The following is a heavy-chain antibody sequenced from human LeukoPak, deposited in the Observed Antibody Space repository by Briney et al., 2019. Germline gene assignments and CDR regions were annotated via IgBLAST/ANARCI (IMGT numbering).Heavy chain of an antibody. V-gene: IGHV1-18*01. CDR3: ARDSMTTVTKRAFDI. CDR2: ISAYNGNT. J-gene: IGHJ3*02. D-gene: IGHD4-17*01. Sequence: ASVKVSCKASGYTFTSYGISWVRQAPGQGLEWMGWISAYNGNTNYAQKLQGRVTMTTDTSTSTAYMGLRSLRSDDTAVYYCARDSMTTVTKRAFDIWGQGTMVTVSS. CDR1: GYTFTSYG.